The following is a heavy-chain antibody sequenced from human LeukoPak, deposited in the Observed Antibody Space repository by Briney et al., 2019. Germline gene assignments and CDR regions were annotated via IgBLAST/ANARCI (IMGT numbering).Heavy chain of an antibody. CDR3: ARERARYSSLFGY. CDR2: ITPSGGST. D-gene: IGHD4-11*01. CDR1: GYTFTSYY. J-gene: IGHJ4*02. Sequence: GASVKVSCKASGYTFTSYYMHWVRQAPAQGLEWMGIITPSGGSTSYAKKFQGRVTITEDKSTRTAYMEMSSLRSEDTAVYYCARERARYSSLFGYWGQGTLVTVSS. V-gene: IGHV1-46*01.